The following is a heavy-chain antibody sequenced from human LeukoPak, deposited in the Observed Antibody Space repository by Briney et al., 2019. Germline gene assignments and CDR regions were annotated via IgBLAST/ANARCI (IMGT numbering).Heavy chain of an antibody. D-gene: IGHD1-1*01. CDR2: INHSGST. V-gene: IGHV4-34*01. CDR1: GGSFSGYY. CDR3: AGRVQLERRLDY. Sequence: LETLSLTCAVYGGSFSGYYWSWIRQPPGKGLEWIGEINHSGSTNYNPSLKSRVTISVDTSKNQFSLKLSSVTAADTAVYYCAGRVQLERRLDYWGQGTLVTVSS. J-gene: IGHJ4*02.